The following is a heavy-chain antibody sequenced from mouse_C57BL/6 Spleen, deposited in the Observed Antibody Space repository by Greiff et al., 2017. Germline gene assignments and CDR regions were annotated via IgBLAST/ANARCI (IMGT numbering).Heavy chain of an antibody. V-gene: IGHV1-55*01. D-gene: IGHD1-1*01. CDR2: IYPGSGST. Sequence: VQLQQPGAELVKPGASVKMSCKASGYTFTSYWITWVKQRPGQGLEWIGDIYPGSGSTNYNEKLKSKATLTVDTPSSTACMQLSSLTSEDSAVYYCAREGYYYCSSSWGQGTTLTVSS. J-gene: IGHJ2*01. CDR3: AREGYYYCSSS. CDR1: GYTFTSYW.